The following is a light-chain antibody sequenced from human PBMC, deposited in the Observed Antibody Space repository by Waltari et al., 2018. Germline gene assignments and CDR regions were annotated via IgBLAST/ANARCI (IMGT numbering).Light chain of an antibody. V-gene: IGKV3-11*01. CDR1: QSVDTF. CDR2: DAS. Sequence: EIVLTQSPATLSVSSGESATLSCRASQSVDTFLAWFQQKPGQAPRLLIYDASKRATGIPARFSGSGSETDFSHTIRSLEPEDFAIYYCQQRSNWPMYTFGQGTKLEIK. J-gene: IGKJ2*01. CDR3: QQRSNWPMYT.